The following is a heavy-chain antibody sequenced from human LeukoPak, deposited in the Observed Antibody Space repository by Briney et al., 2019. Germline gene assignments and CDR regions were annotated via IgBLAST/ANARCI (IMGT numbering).Heavy chain of an antibody. J-gene: IGHJ4*02. CDR1: GFTFRANG. CDR2: ILGSGGAT. V-gene: IGHV3-23*01. CDR3: AKSMDILTGYLWSLDY. Sequence: GGSLRLSCVASGFTFRANGMTWIRQVPGKGLQWVSAILGSGGATYYSDSVRGRFTISRDNSKNTVYLQMNSLRAEDTAVYYCAKSMDILTGYLWSLDYWGQGTLVTVSS. D-gene: IGHD3-9*01.